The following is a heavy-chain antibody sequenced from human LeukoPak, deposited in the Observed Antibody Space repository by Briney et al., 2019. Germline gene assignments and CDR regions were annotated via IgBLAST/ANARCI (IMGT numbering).Heavy chain of an antibody. CDR2: IYYSGST. D-gene: IGHD3-3*01. Sequence: SETLSLTCTVSGGSISSSSYYWGWIRQPPGKGLEWIGSIYYSGSTYYNPSLKSRVTISVDTSKNQFSLKLSSVTAADTAVYYCARERNYDFWSGYYTRKNWFDPWGRGTLVTVSS. V-gene: IGHV4-39*07. CDR3: ARERNYDFWSGYYTRKNWFDP. J-gene: IGHJ5*02. CDR1: GGSISSSSYY.